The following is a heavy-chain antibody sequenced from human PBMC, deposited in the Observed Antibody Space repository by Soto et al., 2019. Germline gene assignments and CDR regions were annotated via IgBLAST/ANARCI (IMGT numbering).Heavy chain of an antibody. CDR2: IYYSGST. J-gene: IGHJ5*02. Sequence: SETLSLTCTVSGGSISSYNWSWIRQPPGKGLEWIGYIYYSGSTNYNPSLKSRVTISVDTSKNQFSLKLSSVTAADTAVYYCAREAPLRGSSWYPLCWFDPWGQGTLVTVSS. CDR3: AREAPLRGSSWYPLCWFDP. CDR1: GGSISSYN. V-gene: IGHV4-59*01. D-gene: IGHD6-13*01.